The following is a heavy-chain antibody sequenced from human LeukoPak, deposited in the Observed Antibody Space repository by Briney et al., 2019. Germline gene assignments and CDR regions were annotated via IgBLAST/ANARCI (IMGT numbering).Heavy chain of an antibody. V-gene: IGHV3-23*01. CDR3: AKDVGGYSYGLRYFQH. CDR2: ISGSSGST. Sequence: PGGTLRLSCAASRFTFSSYGMSWVRQAPGKGLEWVSGISGSSGSTYYADSVKGRFTISRDNSKNTLYLQMNSLRAEDTAVYYCAKDVGGYSYGLRYFQHWGQGTLVTVSS. CDR1: RFTFSSYG. D-gene: IGHD5-18*01. J-gene: IGHJ1*01.